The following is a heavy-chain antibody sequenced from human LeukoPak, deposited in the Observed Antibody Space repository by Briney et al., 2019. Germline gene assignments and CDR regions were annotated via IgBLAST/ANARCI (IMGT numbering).Heavy chain of an antibody. V-gene: IGHV3-11*01. Sequence: PGGSLRLSCAASGFTFSDYYMSWIRQAPGTGLGWVSYISSSGSTIDYADSGKGRSSISRHNAKNSLYLQMNSLRAEGTAVYYCARDQGYDFWSGYYPTNYYGMDVWGQGTTVTVSS. D-gene: IGHD3-3*01. CDR3: ARDQGYDFWSGYYPTNYYGMDV. J-gene: IGHJ6*02. CDR2: ISSSGSTI. CDR1: GFTFSDYY.